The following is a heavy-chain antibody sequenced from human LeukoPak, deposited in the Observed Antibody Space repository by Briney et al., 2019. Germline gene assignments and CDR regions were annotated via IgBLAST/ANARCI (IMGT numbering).Heavy chain of an antibody. CDR1: GFTFSSYW. J-gene: IGHJ4*02. CDR2: INSDGSNI. V-gene: IGHV3-74*01. D-gene: IGHD4-23*01. CDR3: ASSYGSNFPSER. Sequence: GGSLRLSCAASGFTFSSYWMHWVRQAPGKGLVWVSRINSDGSNILYADSVKGRFTISRDNAKNTLYLQMNSLRAEDTAVYYCASSYGSNFPSERWGQGTLVTVSS.